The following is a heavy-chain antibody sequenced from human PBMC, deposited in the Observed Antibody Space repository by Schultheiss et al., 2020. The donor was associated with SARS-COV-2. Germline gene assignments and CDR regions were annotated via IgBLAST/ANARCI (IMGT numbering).Heavy chain of an antibody. CDR3: VRETTGIVRSRYYSYMDV. CDR1: GFTFSSYS. V-gene: IGHV3-48*01. Sequence: GGSLRLSCAASGFTFSSYSMNWVRQAPGKGLEWVSYISSSSNSIYYADSVKGRFTISRDNSKNTLYLQMNSLRAEDTAVYYCVRETTGIVRSRYYSYMDVWGKGTTVTVSS. J-gene: IGHJ6*03. D-gene: IGHD1-1*01. CDR2: ISSSSNSI.